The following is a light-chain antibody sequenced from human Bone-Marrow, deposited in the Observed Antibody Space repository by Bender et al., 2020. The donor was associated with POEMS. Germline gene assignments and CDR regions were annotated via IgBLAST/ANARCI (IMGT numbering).Light chain of an antibody. J-gene: IGLJ2*01. Sequence: QSALTQPPSASGSPGQSVTISCTGTSSDVGGYNHVSWYQQYPGKAPQLMFYDVNNRPSGVSNRFSGSKSGNTASLTISGLQAEDEADYYCCSYTGDTTFVVAFGRGTTLTVL. CDR2: DVN. CDR3: CSYTGDTTFVVA. CDR1: SSDVGGYNH. V-gene: IGLV2-14*01.